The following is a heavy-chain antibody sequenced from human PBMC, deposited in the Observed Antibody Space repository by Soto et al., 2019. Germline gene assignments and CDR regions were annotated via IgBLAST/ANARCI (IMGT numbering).Heavy chain of an antibody. CDR1: GYTLTELS. CDR3: VPVGATPYYYYGMDV. Sequence: ASVKVSCKVSGYTLTELSMHWVRQAPGKGLEWMGGLDPEDGETIYAQKFQGRVTMTEDTSTDTAYMELSSLRSEDTAVYYCVPVGATPYYYYGMDVWGQGTTVTVSS. J-gene: IGHJ6*02. V-gene: IGHV1-24*01. D-gene: IGHD1-26*01. CDR2: LDPEDGET.